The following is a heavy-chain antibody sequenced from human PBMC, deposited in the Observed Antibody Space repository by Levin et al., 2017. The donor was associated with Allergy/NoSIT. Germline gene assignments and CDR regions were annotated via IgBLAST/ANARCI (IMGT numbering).Heavy chain of an antibody. D-gene: IGHD6-13*01. Sequence: SVKVSCKASGGTFSSYAISWVRQAPGQGLEWMGRIIPILGIANYAQKFQGRVTITADKSTSTAYMELSSLRSEDTAVYYCARDVSSSWENWFDPWGQGTLVTVSS. J-gene: IGHJ5*02. CDR2: IIPILGIA. CDR3: ARDVSSSWENWFDP. V-gene: IGHV1-69*04. CDR1: GGTFSSYA.